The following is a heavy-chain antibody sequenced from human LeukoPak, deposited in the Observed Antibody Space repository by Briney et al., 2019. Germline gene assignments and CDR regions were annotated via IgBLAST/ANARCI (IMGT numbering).Heavy chain of an antibody. J-gene: IGHJ4*02. CDR2: INHSGST. Sequence: SETLSHTCAVYGGSFSGYYWSWIRQPPGKGLEWIGEINHSGSTNYNPSLKSRVTISVDTSKNQFSLKLSSVTAADTAVYYCARGVYYYDSSGSYPLGYYFDYWGQGTLVTVSS. CDR1: GGSFSGYY. V-gene: IGHV4-34*01. CDR3: ARGVYYYDSSGSYPLGYYFDY. D-gene: IGHD3-22*01.